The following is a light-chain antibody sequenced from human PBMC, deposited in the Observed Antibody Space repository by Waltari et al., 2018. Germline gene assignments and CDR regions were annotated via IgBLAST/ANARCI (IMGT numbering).Light chain of an antibody. CDR2: KDS. J-gene: IGLJ2*01. Sequence: SYELTQPPSVSVSPGQTARITCSGDALPKQYAHWYQQKSGQAPGLVMYKDSERPSGIPERFSGSSSGTTVTLTISGVQAEDEADYYCQSADSSGTYVVFGGGTRLTVL. CDR3: QSADSSGTYVV. V-gene: IGLV3-25*03. CDR1: ALPKQY.